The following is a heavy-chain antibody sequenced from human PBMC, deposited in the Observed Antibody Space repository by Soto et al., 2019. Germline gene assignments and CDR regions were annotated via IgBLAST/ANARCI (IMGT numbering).Heavy chain of an antibody. CDR3: ANDQGEGSYPY. D-gene: IGHD1-26*01. CDR2: ISGSGGST. CDR1: GFTFSSYA. J-gene: IGHJ4*02. Sequence: EVQLLESGGGLVQPGGSLRLSCAASGFTFSSYAMSWVRQAPGKGLEWVSAISGSGGSTYYADSVKGRFTISRDNSKNMLYLQMNSLRAEDTAVYYCANDQGEGSYPYWGQGTLVTVSS. V-gene: IGHV3-23*01.